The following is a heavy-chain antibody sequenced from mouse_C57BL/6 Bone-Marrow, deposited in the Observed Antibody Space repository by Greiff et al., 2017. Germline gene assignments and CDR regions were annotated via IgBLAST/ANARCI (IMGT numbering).Heavy chain of an antibody. J-gene: IGHJ2*01. CDR3: ARLPPSGNCVDY. CDR1: GFTFSSYG. CDR2: ISSGGSYT. D-gene: IGHD4-1*01. Sequence: EVQVVESGGDLVKPGGSLKLSCAASGFTFSSYGMSWVRQTPDKRLEWVANISSGGSYTYYPDSVKGRFTISRDNAKNTLYLQMSSLKSEDTAMYYCARLPPSGNCVDYWRQGTTLTVS. V-gene: IGHV5-6*01.